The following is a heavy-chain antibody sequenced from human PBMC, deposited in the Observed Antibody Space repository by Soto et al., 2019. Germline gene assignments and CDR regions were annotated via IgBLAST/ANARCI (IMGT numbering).Heavy chain of an antibody. V-gene: IGHV3-48*01. J-gene: IGHJ4*02. D-gene: IGHD3-9*01. Sequence: EVQLVESGGGLVQPGGSLRLSCAASGFTFSSYSMNWVRQAPGEGLEWVSYISSSSSTIYYADSVKGRFTISRDNAKNSLYLQMNSLRAEDTAVYYCASLGRSYDILTGYYPADYWGQGTLVTVSS. CDR1: GFTFSSYS. CDR2: ISSSSSTI. CDR3: ASLGRSYDILTGYYPADY.